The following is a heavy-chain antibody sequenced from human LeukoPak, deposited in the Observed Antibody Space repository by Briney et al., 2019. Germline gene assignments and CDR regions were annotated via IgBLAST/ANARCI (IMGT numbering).Heavy chain of an antibody. CDR1: GFTFNDYA. D-gene: IGHD3-16*01. CDR3: ARALYYMDV. V-gene: IGHV3-20*04. J-gene: IGHJ6*03. CDR2: INRNGGST. Sequence: GASVKVSCEASGFTFNDYAMSWVRQAPGKGLEWVSGINRNGGSTGYAHKVKGRFTITRDNATNSLYLQMNSLRAEDTALYYCARALYYMDVWGKGTTVTISS.